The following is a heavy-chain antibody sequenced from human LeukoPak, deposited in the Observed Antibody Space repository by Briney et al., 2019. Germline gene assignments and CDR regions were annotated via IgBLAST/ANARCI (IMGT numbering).Heavy chain of an antibody. D-gene: IGHD6-25*01. CDR2: TYYSSQWHY. CDR3: ARGSSGSFDY. Sequence: SQTLSLTCAISRDSVSSNSVAWNWIRQTPSRGLEWLGRTYYSSQWHYDYAVSVKSRIIINPDTSKNQFSLHLNSVTPEDTAVYYCARGSSGSFDYWGQGTLVTVSS. J-gene: IGHJ4*02. V-gene: IGHV6-1*01. CDR1: RDSVSSNSVA.